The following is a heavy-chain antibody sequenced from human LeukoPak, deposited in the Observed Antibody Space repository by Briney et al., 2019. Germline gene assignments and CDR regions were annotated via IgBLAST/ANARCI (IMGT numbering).Heavy chain of an antibody. V-gene: IGHV4-39*01. CDR3: ARTLRPGSSYGYYYGMDV. J-gene: IGHJ6*02. Sequence: SETLSLTCAVSGVSISSNSYYWGWIRQPPGKGLEWIGSIYYTGSTYYNPSLKSRVIISVDTSKNQFSLKLSSVTAADTAVYYCARTLRPGSSYGYYYGMDVWGQGTTVTVSS. D-gene: IGHD3-10*01. CDR1: GVSISSNSYY. CDR2: IYYTGST.